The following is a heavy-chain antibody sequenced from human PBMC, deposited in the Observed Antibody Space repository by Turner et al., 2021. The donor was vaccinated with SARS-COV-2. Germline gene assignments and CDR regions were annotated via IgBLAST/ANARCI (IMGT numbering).Heavy chain of an antibody. D-gene: IGHD3-16*01. J-gene: IGHJ4*02. CDR1: GFTFANAW. Sequence: EVQLVESGGDWVKPGGSLRLSCAASGFTFANAWMSWVRQAPGKGLECVGHIASNTDGGATYYAAPVKGRFTISRDDSKTTLFLQMTSLKAEDTAVYYCVGAFLGNWGQGTLVTVSS. V-gene: IGHV3-15*04. CDR2: IASNTDGGAT. CDR3: VGAFLGN.